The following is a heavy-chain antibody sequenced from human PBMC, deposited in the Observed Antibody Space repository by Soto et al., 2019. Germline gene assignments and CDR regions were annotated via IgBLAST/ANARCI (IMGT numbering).Heavy chain of an antibody. CDR2: MNPNSGNT. V-gene: IGHV1-8*01. Sequence: AASVKVSCKASGYTFTSYDINWVRQATGQGLEWMGWMNPNSGNTGYAQKFQGRVTMTRNTSISTAYMELSSLRSEDTAVYYCAKEVVAVAGTYDYYYGMDVWGQGXTVTVYS. D-gene: IGHD6-19*01. J-gene: IGHJ6*02. CDR1: GYTFTSYD. CDR3: AKEVVAVAGTYDYYYGMDV.